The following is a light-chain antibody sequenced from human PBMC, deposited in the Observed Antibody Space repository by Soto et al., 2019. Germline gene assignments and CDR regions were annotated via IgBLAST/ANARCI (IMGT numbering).Light chain of an antibody. J-gene: IGLJ1*01. CDR2: EVS. Sequence: QSVLTQPASVSGSPGQSITISCTGTSSDVGGYNYVSWYQQHPGKAPKLMISEVSNRPSGVSNRFSGSKSGNTASLTISGLQAEDEADYYCSSYTSSSTRVFGTWTKVTVL. CDR1: SSDVGGYNY. V-gene: IGLV2-14*01. CDR3: SSYTSSSTRV.